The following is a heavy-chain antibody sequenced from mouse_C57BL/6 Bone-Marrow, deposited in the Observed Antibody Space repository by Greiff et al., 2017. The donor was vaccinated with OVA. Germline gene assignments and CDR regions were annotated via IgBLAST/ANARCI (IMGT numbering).Heavy chain of an antibody. J-gene: IGHJ2*01. D-gene: IGHD1-1*01. CDR3: TSPDCYGKNY. CDR2: IDPENGDT. V-gene: IGHV14-4*01. CDR1: GFNIKDDY. Sequence: VQLQQSGAELVRPGASVKLSCTASGFNIKDDYMHWVKQRPEQGLEWIGWIDPENGDTEYASKFQGKATITADTSSNTAYLQLSSLTSEDTAVYYCTSPDCYGKNYWGQGTTLTVSS.